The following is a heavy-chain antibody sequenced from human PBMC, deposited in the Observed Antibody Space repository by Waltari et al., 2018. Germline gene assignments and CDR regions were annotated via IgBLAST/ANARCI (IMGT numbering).Heavy chain of an antibody. Sequence: EVQLVESGGGLVKPGGSLRLSCAASGFTFSSYSLTWVRQAPGKGREWVSSISSSRSYIYYADSVKGRFTISRDNAKNSLYLQMNSLRAEDTAVYYCARGITGTTCGDYWGQGTLVTVSS. V-gene: IGHV3-21*01. CDR3: ARGITGTTCGDY. CDR1: GFTFSSYS. J-gene: IGHJ4*02. CDR2: ISSSRSYI. D-gene: IGHD1-7*01.